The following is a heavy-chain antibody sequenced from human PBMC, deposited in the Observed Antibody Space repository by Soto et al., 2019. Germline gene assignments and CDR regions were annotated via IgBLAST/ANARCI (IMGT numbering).Heavy chain of an antibody. CDR2: IYHSGST. V-gene: IGHV4-30-2*01. CDR1: GGSMSSGGYS. J-gene: IGHJ4*02. D-gene: IGHD2-2*01. CDR3: ARHVPVTGVVVPAAREDYFDY. Sequence: PSETLSLTCAVSGGSMSSGGYSWSWIRQPPGKGLEWIGYIYHSGSTYYNPSLKSRVTISVDRSKNQFSLKLSSVTAADTAVYYCARHVPVTGVVVPAAREDYFDYWGQGTLVTVSS.